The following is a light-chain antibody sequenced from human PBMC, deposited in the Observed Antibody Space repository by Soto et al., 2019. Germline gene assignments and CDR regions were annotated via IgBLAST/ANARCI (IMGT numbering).Light chain of an antibody. CDR1: SSDVGGFNS. Sequence: QAVLTQPASVSGSPGQSITISCTGTSSDVGGFNSVSWFQQHPGKAPKLIIYEVSTRPSGVSNRFSGSKSGNTASLTISGLQAEDEADYYCYSFTSSNTWVFGGGTKLTVL. J-gene: IGLJ3*02. CDR3: YSFTSSNTWV. V-gene: IGLV2-14*01. CDR2: EVS.